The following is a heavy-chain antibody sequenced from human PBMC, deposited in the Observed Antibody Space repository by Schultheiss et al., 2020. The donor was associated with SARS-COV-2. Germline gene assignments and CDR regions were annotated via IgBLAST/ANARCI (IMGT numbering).Heavy chain of an antibody. CDR2: IYYSGST. V-gene: IGHV4-61*01. CDR1: GYSISSGYY. J-gene: IGHJ4*02. Sequence: SETLSLTCAVSGYSISSGYYWSWIRQPPGKGLEWIGYIYYSGSTNYNPSLKSRVTISVDTSKNQFSLKLSSVTAADTAVYYCARVAAAAPSYWGQGTLVTVSS. D-gene: IGHD6-13*01. CDR3: ARVAAAAPSY.